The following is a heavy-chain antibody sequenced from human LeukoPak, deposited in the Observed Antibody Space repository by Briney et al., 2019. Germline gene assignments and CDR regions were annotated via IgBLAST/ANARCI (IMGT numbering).Heavy chain of an antibody. D-gene: IGHD3-16*02. V-gene: IGHV3-23*01. CDR1: GFTLSSYA. J-gene: IGHJ4*02. Sequence: GGSLRLSCAASGFTLSSYAMSLVRQAPGKGLQLVSGISISGGSTYYVDSVKGRFTISTDNSKNTLYLQMNSLRAEDTAVYYCARSLSSRFSGPRRPYYFDSWGQGTLVTVSS. CDR3: ARSLSSRFSGPRRPYYFDS. CDR2: ISISGGST.